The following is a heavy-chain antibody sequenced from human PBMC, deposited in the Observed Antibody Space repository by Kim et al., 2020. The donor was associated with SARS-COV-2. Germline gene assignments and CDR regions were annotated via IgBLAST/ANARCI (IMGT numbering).Heavy chain of an antibody. CDR1: GGSFSGYY. CDR3: SIATILVVPASFCFGYYY. Sequence: SETLSLTCAVYGGSFSGYYWSWIRQPPGKGLEWIGEINHSGSTNYNPSLKSRVTISVDTSKNQFSLKLSSVTAASPAVYYFSIATILVVPASFCFGYYY. J-gene: IGHJ6*01. D-gene: IGHD2-2*01. V-gene: IGHV4-34*01. CDR2: INHSGST.